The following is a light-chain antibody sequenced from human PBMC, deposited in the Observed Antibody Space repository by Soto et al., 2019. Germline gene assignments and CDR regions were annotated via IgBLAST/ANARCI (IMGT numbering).Light chain of an antibody. J-gene: IGLJ2*01. CDR2: DDS. CDR3: SSYTSSSTVV. V-gene: IGLV3-21*02. CDR1: NIGSKS. Sequence: SYVLTQPPSVSVAPGQTARITCGGNNIGSKSVHWYQQKPGQAPVLVVDDDSDRPSGIPERFSGSNSGNTATLTISGLQAEDEADYYCSSYTSSSTVVFGGGTKLTVL.